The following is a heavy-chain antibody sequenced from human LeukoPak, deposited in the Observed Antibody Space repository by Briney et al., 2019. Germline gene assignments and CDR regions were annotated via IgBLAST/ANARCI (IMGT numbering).Heavy chain of an antibody. CDR2: INPNSGGT. Sequence: ASVKVSCKASGYTFTGYYMHWVRQAPGQGLEWMGWINPNSGGTNYAQKFQGRVTMTRDTSISTAYMELSRLRSDDMAVYYCARDSRYCSSTSCSYYYYMDVWGKGTTVTVSS. V-gene: IGHV1-2*02. CDR1: GYTFTGYY. D-gene: IGHD2-2*01. CDR3: ARDSRYCSSTSCSYYYYMDV. J-gene: IGHJ6*03.